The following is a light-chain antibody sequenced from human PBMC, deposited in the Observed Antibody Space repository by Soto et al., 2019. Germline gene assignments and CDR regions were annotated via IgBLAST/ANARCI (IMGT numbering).Light chain of an antibody. V-gene: IGLV2-8*01. CDR3: ISYTDRQSYL. Sequence: QSVLTQPPSASGSPGQSVTISCTGTKSDIGVYDFVSWYQHHPGKSPKLMIYAVSDRPSGVSDRFSGSKSGITASLTISGLQTEDEADYYCISYTDRQSYLFGTGTKLTVL. CDR2: AVS. J-gene: IGLJ1*01. CDR1: KSDIGVYDF.